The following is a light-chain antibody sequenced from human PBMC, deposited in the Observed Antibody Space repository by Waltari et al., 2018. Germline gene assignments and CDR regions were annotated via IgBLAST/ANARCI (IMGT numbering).Light chain of an antibody. CDR3: QQYYLTPYT. V-gene: IGKV4-1*01. Sequence: DIVMTQSPDSLAVSLGERATINCKASQSVFYSPNNKNYLAWYQQKPGQPPKLLVYWASTRESGVPDRFSGSGSGTDFTLTISSLQAEDVAVYYCQQYYLTPYTFGQGTKLEIK. J-gene: IGKJ2*01. CDR2: WAS. CDR1: QSVFYSPNNKNY.